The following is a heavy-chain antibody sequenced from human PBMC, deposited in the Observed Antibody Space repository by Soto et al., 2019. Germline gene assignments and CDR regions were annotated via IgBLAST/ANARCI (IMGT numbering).Heavy chain of an antibody. CDR3: ARAFSDSSSFSDP. CDR1: GGSISSGGYY. D-gene: IGHD6-13*01. J-gene: IGHJ5*02. Sequence: QVQLQESGPGLVKPSQTLSLTCTVSGGSISSGGYYWSWIRQHPGKGLEWIGYIYYRGSTYYNPSLKGRVTLSVDTSKHQFSLKLSSVTAADTAVYCCARAFSDSSSFSDPWGQGALVTVSS. V-gene: IGHV4-31*03. CDR2: IYYRGST.